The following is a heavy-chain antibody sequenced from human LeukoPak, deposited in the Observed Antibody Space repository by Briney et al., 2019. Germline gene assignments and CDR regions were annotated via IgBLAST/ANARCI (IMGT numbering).Heavy chain of an antibody. CDR1: GFTFSSYG. V-gene: IGHV3-23*01. Sequence: GRSLRLSCAASGFTFSSYGMHWVRQAPGKGLEWVSAISGSGGSTYYADSVKGRFTISRDNSKNTLYLQMNSLRAEDTAVYYCAKDGVVVTSPFDYWGQGTLVTVSS. CDR2: ISGSGGST. D-gene: IGHD2-21*02. CDR3: AKDGVVVTSPFDY. J-gene: IGHJ4*02.